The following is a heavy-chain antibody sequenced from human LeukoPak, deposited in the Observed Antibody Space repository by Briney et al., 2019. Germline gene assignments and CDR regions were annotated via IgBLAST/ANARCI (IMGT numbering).Heavy chain of an antibody. J-gene: IGHJ5*02. CDR3: ARDLRTRIQLWHH. Sequence: GASVKVSCKASGYTFTSYGISWVRQAPGQGLEWMGWISAYNGNTNYAQKLQGRVTMTTDTSTSTAYVELRSLRSDDTAVYYCARDLRTRIQLWHHWGQGTLVTVSS. V-gene: IGHV1-18*01. CDR1: GYTFTSYG. D-gene: IGHD5-18*01. CDR2: ISAYNGNT.